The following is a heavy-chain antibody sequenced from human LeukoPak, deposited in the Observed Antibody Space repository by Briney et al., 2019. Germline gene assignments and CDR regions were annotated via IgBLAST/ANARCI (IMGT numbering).Heavy chain of an antibody. CDR1: GYTFTGYY. Sequence: ASVKVSCKASGYTFTGYYIHWVRQAPGQGLEWMGWINPNSGGTNYAPTFQGRVTMTRDTSISTAYMELSRLTSDDTTIYYCATTLHIVVVTWHAFDIWGQGTMVTVSS. CDR3: ATTLHIVVVTWHAFDI. J-gene: IGHJ3*02. D-gene: IGHD2-21*02. V-gene: IGHV1-2*02. CDR2: INPNSGGT.